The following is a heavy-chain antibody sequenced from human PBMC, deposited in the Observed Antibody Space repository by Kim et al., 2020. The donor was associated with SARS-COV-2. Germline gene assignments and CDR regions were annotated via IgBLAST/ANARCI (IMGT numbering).Heavy chain of an antibody. J-gene: IGHJ6*02. V-gene: IGHV4-39*01. CDR2: IYYSGST. CDR1: GGSISSSSYY. CDR3: ARHVGQHLGKMWTYYYYGMDV. Sequence: SETLYLTCTVSGGSISSSSYYWGWIRQPPGKGLEWLGSIYYSGSTYYNPSLKSRVTISVDRSKNQFSQKLSSVTAADTTVYYCARHVGQHLGKMWTYYYYGMDVCGQRKTITAS. D-gene: IGHD6-13*01.